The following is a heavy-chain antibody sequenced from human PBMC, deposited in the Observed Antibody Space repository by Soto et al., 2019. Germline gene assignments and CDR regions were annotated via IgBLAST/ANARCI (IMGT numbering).Heavy chain of an antibody. J-gene: IGHJ5*02. Sequence: EVQLLESWGGFALRGGSLRLSCTVSGFTFSNDAMRWVRQAPGKGLEWVSVIRGSGGSTFYADSVKGRFTISRDNSKNTLYLQMNSLRAADTAVYYCAKNWFGELEPSWFDTWGQGTLVTVSS. CDR3: AKNWFGELEPSWFDT. CDR2: IRGSGGST. V-gene: IGHV3-23*01. CDR1: GFTFSNDA. D-gene: IGHD3-10*01.